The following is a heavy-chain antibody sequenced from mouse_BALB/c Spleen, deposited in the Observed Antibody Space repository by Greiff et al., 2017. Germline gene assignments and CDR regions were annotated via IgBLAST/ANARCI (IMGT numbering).Heavy chain of an antibody. V-gene: IGHV1-84*02. J-gene: IGHJ2*01. CDR3: ARSLLGGYFDY. CDR1: GYTFTDYY. CDR2: IYPGSGNT. Sequence: LQESGPELVKPGASVKISCKASGYTFTDYYINWVKQKPGQGLEWIGWIYPGSGNTKYNEKFKGKATLTVDTSSSTAYMQLSSLTSEDTAVYFCARSLLGGYFDYWGQGTTLTVSS. D-gene: IGHD1-1*02.